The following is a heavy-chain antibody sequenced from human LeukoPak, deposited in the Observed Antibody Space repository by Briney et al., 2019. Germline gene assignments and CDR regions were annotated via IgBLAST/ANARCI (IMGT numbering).Heavy chain of an antibody. D-gene: IGHD3-22*01. J-gene: IGHJ4*02. V-gene: IGHV3-23*01. Sequence: GGSLRLSCAASGFTFSSYAMKWVRQAPGKGLEWVSSISGGSTIYYADSVRGRFTISRDNAKNTLFLAMNSLRAEDTAVYYCAKSRRDYDSSGYHSLDYWGRGTLSPSPQ. CDR2: ISGGSTI. CDR1: GFTFSSYA. CDR3: AKSRRDYDSSGYHSLDY.